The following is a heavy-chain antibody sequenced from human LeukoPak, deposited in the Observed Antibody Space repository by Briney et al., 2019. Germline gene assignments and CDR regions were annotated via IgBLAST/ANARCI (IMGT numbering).Heavy chain of an antibody. CDR3: AGTLNRWFDP. CDR1: GGSISSYY. Sequence: PSETLSLTCTVSGGSISSYYWSWIRQPAGKGLEWIGRIHTSGGTNYNPSLKSRVTMSVDTSKNQFSLKLSSVTAADTAVYYCAGTLNRWFDPWGQGTLVTVSS. J-gene: IGHJ5*02. D-gene: IGHD1-14*01. V-gene: IGHV4-4*07. CDR2: IHTSGGT.